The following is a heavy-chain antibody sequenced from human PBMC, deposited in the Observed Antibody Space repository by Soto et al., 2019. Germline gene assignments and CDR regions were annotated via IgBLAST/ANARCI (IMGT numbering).Heavy chain of an antibody. CDR3: GKPEGDLGYSYYGRDF. D-gene: IGHD3-16*01. Sequence: GGSLRLSCAASGFTFSSYGMHWVRQAPGKGLEWVAVISYDGSNKYYADSVKGRFTISRDNSKNTLYLQMNSLRAEDTAVYYCGKPEGDLGYSYYGRDFWGQGTRVTVSS. CDR1: GFTFSSYG. J-gene: IGHJ6*02. CDR2: ISYDGSNK. V-gene: IGHV3-30*18.